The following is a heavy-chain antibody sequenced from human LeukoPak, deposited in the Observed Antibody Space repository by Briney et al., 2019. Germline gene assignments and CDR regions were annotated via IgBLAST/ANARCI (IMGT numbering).Heavy chain of an antibody. D-gene: IGHD6-13*01. J-gene: IGHJ4*02. CDR1: GFTFSSYA. CDR2: ISASGGNT. V-gene: IGHV3-23*01. Sequence: GGSLRLSCAASGFTFSSYAMSWVRQAPGKGLEWVSTISASGGNTFYADSVKGRFTVSRDNSKNTLHLQMNSLRAEDTAVYYCAKDGRVEQQLYYFDYWGQGALVTVPS. CDR3: AKDGRVEQQLYYFDY.